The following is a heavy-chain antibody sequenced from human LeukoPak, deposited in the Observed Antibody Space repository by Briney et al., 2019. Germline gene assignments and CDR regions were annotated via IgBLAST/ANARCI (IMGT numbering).Heavy chain of an antibody. CDR3: ARHTDGCNYYDRVVVWFEP. D-gene: IGHD3-22*01. J-gene: IGHJ5*02. CDR2: IYYSGST. CDR1: GGSISSSSYY. V-gene: IGHV4-39*01. Sequence: SENLSLTCTVSGGSISSSSYYWGWIRQPPGKGLEWIGSIYYSGSTYYNPSLKSRVTISVDTSKIQFSLKQSSVTAADTAVYYCARHTDGCNYYDRVVVWFEPWGPGTLVTVSS.